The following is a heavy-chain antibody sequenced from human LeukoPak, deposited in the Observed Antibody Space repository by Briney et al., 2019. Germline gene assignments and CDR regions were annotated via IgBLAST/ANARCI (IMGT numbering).Heavy chain of an antibody. CDR1: GFTFSSYE. V-gene: IGHV3-48*03. CDR2: ISSSGSTI. Sequence: GGSLRLSCAASGFTFSSYEMNWVRQAPGKGLEWVSYISSSGSTIYYADSVKGRFIISRDNAKNSLYLQMNSLRAEDTAVYYCARGRWLPIDAFDIWGQGTMVTVSS. D-gene: IGHD5-24*01. CDR3: ARGRWLPIDAFDI. J-gene: IGHJ3*02.